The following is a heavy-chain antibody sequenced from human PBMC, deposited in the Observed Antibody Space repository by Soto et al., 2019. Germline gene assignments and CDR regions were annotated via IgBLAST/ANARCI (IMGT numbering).Heavy chain of an antibody. V-gene: IGHV4-59*01. J-gene: IGHJ6*02. CDR1: GGSISSYY. CDR3: ARDIVVVPAYYYYGMDV. CDR2: IYYSGST. Sequence: QVQLQESGPGLVKPSETLSLTCTVSGGSISSYYWSWIRQPPGKGLEWIGYIYYSGSTNYNPSLKSRVTISLDTSKNQISLKLSSVTAADTAVYYCARDIVVVPAYYYYGMDVWGQGTTVTVSS. D-gene: IGHD2-2*01.